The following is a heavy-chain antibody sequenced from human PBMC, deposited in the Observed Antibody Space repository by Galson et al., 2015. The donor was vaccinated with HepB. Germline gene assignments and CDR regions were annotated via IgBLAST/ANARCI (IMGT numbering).Heavy chain of an antibody. CDR2: FDPEDGET. CDR1: GYTLTELS. CDR3: ATVRFLERLPSGHWFDP. Sequence: SVKVSCKVSGYTLTELSMHWVRQAPGKGLEWMGGFDPEDGETIYAQKFQGRVTMTEDTSTDTAYMELSSLRSEDTAVYYCATVRFLERLPSGHWFDPWGQGTLVTASS. V-gene: IGHV1-24*01. J-gene: IGHJ5*02. D-gene: IGHD3-3*01.